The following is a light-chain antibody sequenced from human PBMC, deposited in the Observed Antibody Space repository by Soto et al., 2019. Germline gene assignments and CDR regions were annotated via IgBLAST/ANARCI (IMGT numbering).Light chain of an antibody. Sequence: IVVTQSPATLSVSPGERATLSCRASQSVGNNLAWYQLKPGQAPRLLIFGASTRATGIPARFSGTGSGTGFTLTISSLQSEDFAVYYCQQYNNWYTFGQGTKLEIK. V-gene: IGKV3-15*01. CDR3: QQYNNWYT. CDR2: GAS. J-gene: IGKJ2*01. CDR1: QSVGNN.